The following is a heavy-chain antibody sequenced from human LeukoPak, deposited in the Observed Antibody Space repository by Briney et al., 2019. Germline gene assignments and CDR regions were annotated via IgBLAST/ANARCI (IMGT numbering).Heavy chain of an antibody. Sequence: PSETPSLTCAVSGGSISSGGYSWSWIRQPPGKGLEWIGYIYHSGSTYYNPSLKSRVTISVDRSKNQFSLKLSSVTAADTAVYYCARAPNYYDSSGLNYYFDYWGQGTLVTVSS. CDR3: ARAPNYYDSSGLNYYFDY. CDR2: IYHSGST. V-gene: IGHV4-30-2*01. D-gene: IGHD3-22*01. CDR1: GGSISSGGYS. J-gene: IGHJ4*02.